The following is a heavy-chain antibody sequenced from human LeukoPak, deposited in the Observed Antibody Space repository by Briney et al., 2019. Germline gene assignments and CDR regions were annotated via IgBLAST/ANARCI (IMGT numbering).Heavy chain of an antibody. CDR3: TRLSVPAATNWFDP. V-gene: IGHV3-73*01. CDR1: GSTFSGSA. Sequence: GGSLRLSCAASGSTFSGSAMHWVRQASGKGLEWVGRIRSKANSYATAYAASVKGRFTISRDDSKNTAYLQMNSLKTEDTAVYYCTRLSVPAATNWFDPWGQGTLVTVSS. CDR2: IRSKANSYAT. D-gene: IGHD2-2*01. J-gene: IGHJ5*02.